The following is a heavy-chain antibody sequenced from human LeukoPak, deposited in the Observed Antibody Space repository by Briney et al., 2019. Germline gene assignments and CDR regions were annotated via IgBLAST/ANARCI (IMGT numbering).Heavy chain of an antibody. V-gene: IGHV3-9*01. CDR1: GITFDDSA. J-gene: IGHJ4*02. Sequence: PGGSLRLSCAAPGITFDDSAMPWVRQAPGKALSWFSGISWNSGSIGYADSVKGRFTISRDNAKNSLYLQMNSLRAEDTALYYCAKDMTSGDYGDYGTFDYWGQGTLVTVSS. D-gene: IGHD4-17*01. CDR3: AKDMTSGDYGDYGTFDY. CDR2: ISWNSGSI.